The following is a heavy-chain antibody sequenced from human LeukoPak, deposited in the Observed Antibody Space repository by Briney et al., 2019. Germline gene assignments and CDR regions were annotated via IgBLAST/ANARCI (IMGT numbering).Heavy chain of an antibody. CDR1: GGSISSGGYY. CDR2: IYYSGST. D-gene: IGHD6-13*01. J-gene: IGHJ4*02. CDR3: ARHECLGSSWLCVPTSFDY. V-gene: IGHV4-31*03. Sequence: NPSETLSLTCTVSGGSISSGGYYWSWIRQHPGKGLEWIGYIYYSGSTYYNPSLKSRVTISVDTSKNQFSLKLSSVTAADTAVYYCARHECLGSSWLCVPTSFDYWGQGTLVTVSS.